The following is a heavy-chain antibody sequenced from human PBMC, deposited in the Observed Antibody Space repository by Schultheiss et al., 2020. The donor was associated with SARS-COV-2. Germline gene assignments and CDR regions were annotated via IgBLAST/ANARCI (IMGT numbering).Heavy chain of an antibody. V-gene: IGHV1-18*01. D-gene: IGHD3-3*01. J-gene: IGHJ4*02. CDR2: ISAYNGNR. Sequence: ASVKVSCKASGYTFTSYGISWVRQAPGQGLEWMGWISAYNGNRNYAQKFQGRVTMTTDTSTSTAYMELRSLRAEDTAVYYCAKGAYYDFWSGYSGYFDYWGQGTLVTVSS. CDR3: AKGAYYDFWSGYSGYFDY. CDR1: GYTFTSYG.